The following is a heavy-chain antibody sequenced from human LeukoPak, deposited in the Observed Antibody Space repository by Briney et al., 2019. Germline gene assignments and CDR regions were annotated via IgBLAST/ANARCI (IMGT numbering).Heavy chain of an antibody. Sequence: SETLSLTCTVSDGSISSYYWSWIRQPPGKGLEWIGYIYYSGSTNYNPSLKSRVTISVDTSKNQFSLKLSSVTAADTALYYCARSRIRNFYGSGSFYNLPLDYWGQGTLVTVSS. D-gene: IGHD3-10*01. J-gene: IGHJ4*02. CDR3: ARSRIRNFYGSGSFYNLPLDY. CDR1: DGSISSYY. CDR2: IYYSGST. V-gene: IGHV4-59*08.